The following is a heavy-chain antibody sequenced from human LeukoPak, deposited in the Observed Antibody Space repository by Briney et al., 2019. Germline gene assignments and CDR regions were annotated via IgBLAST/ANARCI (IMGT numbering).Heavy chain of an antibody. CDR1: GYTFTSYD. V-gene: IGHV1-8*01. D-gene: IGHD2-2*01. Sequence: ASVKVSCKASGYTFTSYDINWVRQATGQGREWMGWMNPNSGNAGYAQKFQGRVTMTRNTSISTAYMELRSLRSEDTAVYYCARGYCSSTTCYHYYYYMDVWGKGTTVTVSS. J-gene: IGHJ6*03. CDR2: MNPNSGNA. CDR3: ARGYCSSTTCYHYYYYMDV.